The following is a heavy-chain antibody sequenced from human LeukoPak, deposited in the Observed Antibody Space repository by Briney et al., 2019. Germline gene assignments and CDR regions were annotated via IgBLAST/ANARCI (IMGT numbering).Heavy chain of an antibody. CDR2: INSDGSST. Sequence: GGSLRLSCAASGFTFSSYWMHWVRQAPGEGLVWVSRINSDGSSTSYADSVKGRFTISRDNAKNTLYLQMNSLRAEDTAVYYCARGSGTVTMNYWGQGTLVTVSS. V-gene: IGHV3-74*01. D-gene: IGHD4-17*01. CDR3: ARGSGTVTMNY. CDR1: GFTFSSYW. J-gene: IGHJ4*02.